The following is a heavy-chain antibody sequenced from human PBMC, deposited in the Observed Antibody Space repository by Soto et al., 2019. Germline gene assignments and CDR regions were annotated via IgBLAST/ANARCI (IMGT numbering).Heavy chain of an antibody. CDR3: ARVPYGDYVPTFDY. CDR2: IYYSGST. CDR1: GGSISSGDYY. J-gene: IGHJ4*02. Sequence: SETLSLTCTVSGGSISSGDYYWSWIRQPPGKGLEWIGYIYYSGSTYYNPSLKSRVTISVDTSKNQFSLKLSSVTAADTAVYYCARVPYGDYVPTFDYWGQGTLVTVSA. D-gene: IGHD4-17*01. V-gene: IGHV4-30-4*01.